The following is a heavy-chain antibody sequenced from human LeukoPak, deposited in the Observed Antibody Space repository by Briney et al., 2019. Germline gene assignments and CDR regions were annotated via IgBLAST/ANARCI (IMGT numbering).Heavy chain of an antibody. CDR1: GGSISSGSYY. V-gene: IGHV4-61*02. J-gene: IGHJ1*01. Sequence: SQTLSLTCTASGGSISSGSYYWSWIRQPAGKGLEWIGRIYTSGSTNYNPSLKSRVTISVDTSKNQFSLKLSSVTAADTAVYYCARRQESYDSSGYQKPRAEYFQHWGQGTLVTVSS. D-gene: IGHD3-22*01. CDR2: IYTSGST. CDR3: ARRQESYDSSGYQKPRAEYFQH.